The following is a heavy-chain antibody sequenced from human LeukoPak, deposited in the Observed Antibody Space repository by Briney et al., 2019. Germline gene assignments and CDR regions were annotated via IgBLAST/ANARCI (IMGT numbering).Heavy chain of an antibody. V-gene: IGHV1-2*02. J-gene: IGHJ4*02. CDR1: GYTFTGYY. CDR3: ARDPSSGWYGLMNYFDY. Sequence: ASVKVSCKASGYTFTGYYMHWVRQAPGQGREWMGWINPNSGGTNYAQKFQGRVTMTRDTSISTAYMELSRLRSDDTAVYYCARDPSSGWYGLMNYFDYWGQGTLVTVSS. CDR2: INPNSGGT. D-gene: IGHD6-19*01.